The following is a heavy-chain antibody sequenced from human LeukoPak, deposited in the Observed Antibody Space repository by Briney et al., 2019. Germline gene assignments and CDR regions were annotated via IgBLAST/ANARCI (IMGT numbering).Heavy chain of an antibody. D-gene: IGHD1/OR15-1a*01. CDR1: GFTFSTYW. V-gene: IGHV3-7*04. CDR3: ARVGTTGGWYFDL. CDR2: INQDGSEK. Sequence: GGSLRLSCAASGFTFSTYWMTWVRQAPGKGLEWVANINQDGSEKSFVDSVKGRFTISRDNAKNSLYLQMSSLRADDTAVYYCARVGTTGGWYFDLWARGTLVTVSS. J-gene: IGHJ2*01.